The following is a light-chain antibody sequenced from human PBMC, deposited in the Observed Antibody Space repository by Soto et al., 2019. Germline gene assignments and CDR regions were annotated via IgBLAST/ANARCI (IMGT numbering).Light chain of an antibody. J-gene: IGKJ4*01. CDR2: DAS. CDR1: QSVSSY. Sequence: EIVLTQSPATLSLSPGERATLSCRASQSVSSYLAWYQQKPGQAPRLLIYDASNRATGIPARFSGSGSGTDFTLTISSLEPEDFAVHYCQQRSNFLTFGGGTKVEIK. CDR3: QQRSNFLT. V-gene: IGKV3-11*01.